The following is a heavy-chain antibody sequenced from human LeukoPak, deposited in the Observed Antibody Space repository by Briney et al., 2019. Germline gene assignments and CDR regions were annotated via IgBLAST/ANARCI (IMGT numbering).Heavy chain of an antibody. D-gene: IGHD6-13*01. Sequence: SGGSLRLSCAASGFTFDDYAMHWVRQAPGKGLEWVSGISWNSAGIGYADSVKGRFTISRDNAKNSLYLQMNSLRAEDTALYYCAKDTYSNNWYFDYWGQGTLVTVSS. CDR3: AKDTYSNNWYFDY. CDR1: GFTFDDYA. V-gene: IGHV3-9*01. CDR2: ISWNSAGI. J-gene: IGHJ4*02.